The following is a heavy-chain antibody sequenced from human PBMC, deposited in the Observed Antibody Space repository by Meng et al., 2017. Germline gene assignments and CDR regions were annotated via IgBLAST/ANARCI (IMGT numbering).Heavy chain of an antibody. CDR3: AKSRQLVYSSGSPGLIDAFDI. V-gene: IGHV3-9*03. CDR1: GFTFDDYA. D-gene: IGHD3-10*01. CDR2: ISWNSGSI. J-gene: IGHJ3*02. Sequence: LKIFCAASGFTFDDYAMHRVRQAPGKGLEWDSGISWNSGSIGYVDSVKGRFTISRDNAKKSLYPQMNSLRAEDMALYYCAKSRQLVYSSGSPGLIDAFDIWGQGTMVTVSS.